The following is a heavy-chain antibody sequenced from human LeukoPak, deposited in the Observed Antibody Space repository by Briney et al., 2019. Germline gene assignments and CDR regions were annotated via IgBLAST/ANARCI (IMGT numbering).Heavy chain of an antibody. Sequence: SETLSLTCTVSGGSINSYYWSWIRQPPGKGLEWIGYIHHTGTSNYNPSLKSRVTMSMDTSNKQFSLKLTSVTAADTAVYYCARDWNRYAYWGQGTLVTVSS. CDR1: GGSINSYY. CDR3: ARDWNRYAY. CDR2: IHHTGTS. D-gene: IGHD1-1*01. J-gene: IGHJ4*02. V-gene: IGHV4-59*01.